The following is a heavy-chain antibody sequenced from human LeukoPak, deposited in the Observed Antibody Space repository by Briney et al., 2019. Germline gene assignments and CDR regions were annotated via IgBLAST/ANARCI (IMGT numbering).Heavy chain of an antibody. CDR2: INAGNGNT. CDR3: ARAPLDFWSGYSYYYYYGMDV. D-gene: IGHD3-3*01. V-gene: IGHV1-3*01. CDR1: GYTFTSYT. Sequence: ASVKVSCKASGYTFTSYTMHWVRQAPGQRLEWMGWINAGNGNTKYSQKFQGRVTITRDTSASTAYMELSSLRSEDTAVYYCARAPLDFWSGYSYYYYYGMDVWGQGTTVTVSS. J-gene: IGHJ6*02.